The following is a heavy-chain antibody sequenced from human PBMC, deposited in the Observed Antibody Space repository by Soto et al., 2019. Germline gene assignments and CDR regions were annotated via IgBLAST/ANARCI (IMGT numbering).Heavy chain of an antibody. CDR3: ASGGYSGYGGRVYYYYGMDV. D-gene: IGHD5-12*01. J-gene: IGHJ6*02. Sequence: ASVKVSCKASGGTFSSYAISWVRQAPGQGLEWMGGIIPIFGTANYAQKFQGRVTITADESTSTAYMELSSLRSEDTAVYYCASGGYSGYGGRVYYYYGMDVWGQGTTVTVSS. CDR1: GGTFSSYA. CDR2: IIPIFGTA. V-gene: IGHV1-69*13.